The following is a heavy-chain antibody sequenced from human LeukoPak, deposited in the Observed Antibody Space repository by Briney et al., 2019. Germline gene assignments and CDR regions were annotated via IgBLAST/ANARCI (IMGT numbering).Heavy chain of an antibody. V-gene: IGHV3-7*01. J-gene: IGHJ6*03. Sequence: PGGSLRLSCAASGFTFSSYWMSWVRQAPGKGLEWVANIKQDGSEKYYVDSVKGRFTISRDNAKNSLYLQMNSLRAEDTAVYYCARLLHYDFWSGYPKDGYYYYMDVWGKGTTVTVSS. CDR1: GFTFSSYW. CDR3: ARLLHYDFWSGYPKDGYYYYMDV. CDR2: IKQDGSEK. D-gene: IGHD3-3*01.